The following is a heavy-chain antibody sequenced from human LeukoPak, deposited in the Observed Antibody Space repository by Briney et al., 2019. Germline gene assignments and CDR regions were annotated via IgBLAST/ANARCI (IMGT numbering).Heavy chain of an antibody. CDR3: ARDPRSSWETAFDI. CDR1: GFTFSSCG. D-gene: IGHD1-26*01. V-gene: IGHV3-21*01. CDR2: ISSGTSYI. J-gene: IGHJ3*02. Sequence: GGSLRLSCAASGFTFSSCGMSWVRQAPGKGLEWVSSISSGTSYIYYADSVKGRFTISRDNAKNSLYLQMNSLRAEDTAVYYCARDPRSSWETAFDIWGQGTTVTVSS.